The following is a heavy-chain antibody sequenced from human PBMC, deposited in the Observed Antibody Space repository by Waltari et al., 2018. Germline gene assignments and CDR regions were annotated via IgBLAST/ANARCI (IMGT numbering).Heavy chain of an antibody. CDR3: ARVKGYSSNWYYFDY. D-gene: IGHD6-13*01. CDR2: INAGSGDT. J-gene: IGHJ4*02. CDR1: GHIFTSYA. V-gene: IGHV1-3*01. Sequence: VQLVQAGAEVKRRWAALQVSCKASGHIFTSYAMHWVRQVTGQGLDWMGWINAGSGDTKYSQKFQARVTITRDTSASTAYMELSSLTSEDTAVYYCARVKGYSSNWYYFDYWGQGTLVTVSS.